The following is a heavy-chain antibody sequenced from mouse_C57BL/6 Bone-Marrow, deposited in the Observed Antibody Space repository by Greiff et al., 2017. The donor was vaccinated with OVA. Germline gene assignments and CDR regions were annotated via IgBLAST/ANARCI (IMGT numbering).Heavy chain of an antibody. V-gene: IGHV3-6*01. Sequence: EVKLMESGPGLVKPSQSLSLTCSVTGYSITSGYYWNWIRQFPGNKLEWMGYISYDGSNNYNPSLKNRISITRDTSKNQFFLKLNSVTTEDTATYYCARVYYGTYYWGQGTSVTVSS. CDR1: GYSITSGYY. J-gene: IGHJ4*01. D-gene: IGHD1-1*01. CDR2: ISYDGSN. CDR3: ARVYYGTYY.